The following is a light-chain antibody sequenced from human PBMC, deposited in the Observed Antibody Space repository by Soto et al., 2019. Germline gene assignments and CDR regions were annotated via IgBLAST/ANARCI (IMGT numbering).Light chain of an antibody. CDR3: QESGSPPWR. Sequence: EVLLTKSPGTLSLSPRNIATLSSRSSQSVSSSYLAWYQQKPGQAPRLLIYGASSRATGIPDRFSGSGSGTVFTFTISRFEAEDCALYCCQESGSPPWRFAQGAKVDIK. CDR2: GAS. CDR1: QSVSSSY. V-gene: IGKV3-20*01. J-gene: IGKJ1*01.